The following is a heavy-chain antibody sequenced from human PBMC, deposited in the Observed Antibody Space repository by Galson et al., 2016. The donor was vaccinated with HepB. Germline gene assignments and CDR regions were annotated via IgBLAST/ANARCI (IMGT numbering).Heavy chain of an antibody. D-gene: IGHD2-21*02. V-gene: IGHV3-74*01. CDR2: IKSDGSSR. CDR3: AREGVTVDAFDI. Sequence: SLRLSCAASGFIFSGYWMHWVRQVPGKGLVWVSRIKSDGSSRTYADSVKGRFTIPRDNAKSTLYLQMNGLRDDDTAVYYCAREGVTVDAFDIWGQGTMVTVSS. J-gene: IGHJ3*02. CDR1: GFIFSGYW.